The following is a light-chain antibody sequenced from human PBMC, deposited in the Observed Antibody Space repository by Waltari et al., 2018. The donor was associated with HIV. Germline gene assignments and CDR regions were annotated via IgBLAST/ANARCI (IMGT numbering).Light chain of an antibody. V-gene: IGKV1-9*01. Sequence: DIQLTQSPSFLSAAVGDRVTITCRANVAISDYLVWYQQKPGTAPKLLIYGASTLQRGVPSRFRGSGSGTDFILTINSLQPEDFGTYYCQPSETYPITFGQGTRLEIK. CDR2: GAS. CDR1: VAISDY. J-gene: IGKJ5*01. CDR3: QPSETYPIT.